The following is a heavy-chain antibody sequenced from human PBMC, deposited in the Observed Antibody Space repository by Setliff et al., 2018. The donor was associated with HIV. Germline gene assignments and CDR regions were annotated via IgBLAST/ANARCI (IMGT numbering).Heavy chain of an antibody. CDR2: IHGNSGAT. CDR1: GYTFSDYY. J-gene: IGHJ4*02. V-gene: IGHV1-2*02. D-gene: IGHD3-10*01. CDR3: ARGGDDSGPGAWTFDF. Sequence: ASVKVSCKASGYTFSDYYLHWVRQAPGQGLEWMGWIHGNSGATNYAQKFRGRVIMTRDTSTYTAYMELTRLRSDDTAVYSCARGGDDSGPGAWTFDFWGQGALVTVSS.